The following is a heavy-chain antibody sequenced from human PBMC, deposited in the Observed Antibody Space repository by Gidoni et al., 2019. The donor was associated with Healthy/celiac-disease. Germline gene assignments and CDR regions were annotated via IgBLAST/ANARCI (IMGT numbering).Heavy chain of an antibody. J-gene: IGHJ6*03. CDR2: ISGSGGST. D-gene: IGHD3-3*01. CDR1: GFTFSSYA. V-gene: IGHV3-23*01. Sequence: EVQLLESGGGLLQPGGSLRLSCAASGFTFSSYAMSWVRQAPGKGLEWVSAISGSGGSTYYADSVKGRFTISRDNSKNTLYLQMNSLRAEDTAVYYCAKDTIFGPYYYYMDVWGKGTTVTVSS. CDR3: AKDTIFGPYYYYMDV.